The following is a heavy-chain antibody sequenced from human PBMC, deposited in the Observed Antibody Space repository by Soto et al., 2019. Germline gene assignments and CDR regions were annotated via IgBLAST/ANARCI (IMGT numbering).Heavy chain of an antibody. CDR3: AVTTVTTFGFDY. J-gene: IGHJ4*02. Sequence: SVKVSCKASGFTFTSSAVQWVRQARGQRLEWIGWIVVGSGNTNYAQKFRERVTITRDMSTSTAYMELSSLRSEDTAVYYCAVTTVTTFGFDYWGQGTLVTVSS. D-gene: IGHD4-4*01. CDR2: IVVGSGNT. V-gene: IGHV1-58*01. CDR1: GFTFTSSA.